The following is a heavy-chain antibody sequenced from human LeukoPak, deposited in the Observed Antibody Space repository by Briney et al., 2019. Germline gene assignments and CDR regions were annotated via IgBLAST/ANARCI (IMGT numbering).Heavy chain of an antibody. V-gene: IGHV1-8*03. CDR2: MNPNSGNT. D-gene: IGHD5-18*01. CDR1: GYTFTNYD. J-gene: IGHJ5*02. CDR3: ARGPGYSSNWFDP. Sequence: ASVKVSCKASGYTFTNYDINWVRQATGQGLEWMGWMNPNSGNTGYAQEFQGRVTITRNTSISTAYMELSSLRSEDTAVYYCARGPGYSSNWFDPWGQGTLVTVSS.